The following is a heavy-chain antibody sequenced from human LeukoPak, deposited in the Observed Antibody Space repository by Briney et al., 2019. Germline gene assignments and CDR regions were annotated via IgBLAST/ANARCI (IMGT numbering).Heavy chain of an antibody. J-gene: IGHJ4*02. CDR1: RFTFTDCW. D-gene: IGHD1-1*01. V-gene: IGHV3-7*01. CDR2: INEDGSEK. Sequence: PGGSLRLSCAASRFTFTDCWMSWVRQAPGTGLEWVANINEDGSEKYYVDSVKGRFTISRDNAKNSLYLQMDSLRVEDTAVYYCARADQPGTTDYWGQGTLVTVSS. CDR3: ARADQPGTTDY.